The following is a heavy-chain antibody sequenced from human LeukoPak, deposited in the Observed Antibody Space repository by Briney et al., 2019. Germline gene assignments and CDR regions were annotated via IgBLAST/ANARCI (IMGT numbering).Heavy chain of an antibody. V-gene: IGHV3-30*03. CDR2: ISYDGSNK. D-gene: IGHD2-2*01. Sequence: GRSLRLSCAASGFTFSSYGMHWVRQAPGKGLEWVAVISYDGSNKYYADSVKGRFTISRDNAKNSLYLQMNSLRDEDTAVYYCVRDHQYAFDYWGQGTLVTVSS. CDR3: VRDHQYAFDY. CDR1: GFTFSSYG. J-gene: IGHJ4*02.